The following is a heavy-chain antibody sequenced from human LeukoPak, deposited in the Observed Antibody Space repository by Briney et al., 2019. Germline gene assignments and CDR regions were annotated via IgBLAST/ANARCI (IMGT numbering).Heavy chain of an antibody. CDR3: AGSGYSYGYY. V-gene: IGHV1-69*01. D-gene: IGHD5-18*01. Sequence: GSSVKVSCKASGGTFSSYAISWVRQAPGQGLGWMGGIIPIFGTANYAQKFQGRVTITADESTSTAYMELSSLRSEDTAVYYRAGSGYSYGYYWGQGTLVTVS. CDR2: IIPIFGTA. CDR1: GGTFSSYA. J-gene: IGHJ4*02.